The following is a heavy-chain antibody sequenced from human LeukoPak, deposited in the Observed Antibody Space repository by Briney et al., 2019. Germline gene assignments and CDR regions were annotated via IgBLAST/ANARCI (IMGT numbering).Heavy chain of an antibody. CDR2: IKHSGST. D-gene: IGHD3-22*01. Sequence: SETLSLTCTVYGGSFSVYYWNWIRQPPGKRLEWIGEIKHSGSTNYNPSLKSRVTISIDTSKKQFSLKLSSVTAADTAVYYCARVDSGGYLDFGSWGQGTLVTVSS. CDR1: GGSFSVYY. V-gene: IGHV4-34*01. CDR3: ARVDSGGYLDFGS. J-gene: IGHJ4*02.